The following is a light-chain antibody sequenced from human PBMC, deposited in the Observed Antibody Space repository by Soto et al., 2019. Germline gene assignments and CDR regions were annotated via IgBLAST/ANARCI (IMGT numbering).Light chain of an antibody. CDR1: QSVSSY. CDR3: QQRRNWPQT. V-gene: IGKV3-11*01. Sequence: EIVLTQSPATLSLSAGERATLSCRASQSVSSYLAWYQQKPGQAPRLLMYDSSNRAAGIPARFSGSGSGTDFTLTISSLEPEDFAVYYCQQRRNWPQTFGQGTKVEIK. CDR2: DSS. J-gene: IGKJ1*01.